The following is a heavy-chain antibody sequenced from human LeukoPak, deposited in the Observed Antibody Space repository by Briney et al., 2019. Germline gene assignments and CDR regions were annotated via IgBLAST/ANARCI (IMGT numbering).Heavy chain of an antibody. CDR3: ARDHWLFSSKTWYYYGMDV. V-gene: IGHV4-59*01. CDR1: GGSISSYY. CDR2: IYYSGSA. D-gene: IGHD3-9*01. J-gene: IGHJ6*02. Sequence: SETLSLTCTVSGGSISSYYWSWIRQPPGKGLEWIGYIYYSGSASYNPPLKSRVTIFVDTSKNLFSLILTSVSASDTAIYYCARDHWLFSSKTWYYYGMDVWGQGTTVTVSS.